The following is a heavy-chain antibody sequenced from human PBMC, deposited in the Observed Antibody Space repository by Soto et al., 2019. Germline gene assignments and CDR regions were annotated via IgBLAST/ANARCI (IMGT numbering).Heavy chain of an antibody. J-gene: IGHJ4*02. Sequence: EVRLLESGGGVVQAGGSLRLSCAASGFTFNNYAMNWVRQAPGKGLEWVSAISGSGGSTYYADSVKGRFTVSRDNYKNTLFLQMNSLRVEDTAVYYCVRRGGYGLVDYWGQGTLVTVSS. V-gene: IGHV3-23*01. CDR3: VRRGGYGLVDY. D-gene: IGHD5-12*01. CDR1: GFTFNNYA. CDR2: ISGSGGST.